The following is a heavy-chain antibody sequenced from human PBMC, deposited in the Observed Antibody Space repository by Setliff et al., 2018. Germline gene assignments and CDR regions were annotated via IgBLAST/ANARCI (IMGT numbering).Heavy chain of an antibody. Sequence: KVSCKTSGYNFITFGISWVRQAPGQGLEWLGWIAPYNGNTDYAQKFQGRVTMTTDTSTNTAHMELRSLTSADTAIYYCTRGPGPWVVVAMPFDCWGQGTLVTVSS. CDR1: GYNFITFG. J-gene: IGHJ4*02. V-gene: IGHV1-18*01. D-gene: IGHD5-12*01. CDR3: TRGPGPWVVVAMPFDC. CDR2: IAPYNGNT.